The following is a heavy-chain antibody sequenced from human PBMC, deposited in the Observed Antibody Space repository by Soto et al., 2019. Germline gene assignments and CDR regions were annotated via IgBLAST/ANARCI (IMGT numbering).Heavy chain of an antibody. J-gene: IGHJ4*02. CDR2: IYSGGST. CDR1: GFTVSSNY. D-gene: IGHD6-13*01. CDR3: ARESVAAAEFDY. Sequence: GGSLRLSCAASGFTVSSNYMSWVRQAPGKGLEWVSVIYSGGSTYYADSVKGRFTISRDNSKNTLYLQMDSLRAEDAAVYYCARESVAAAEFDYWGQGTLVTVSS. V-gene: IGHV3-53*01.